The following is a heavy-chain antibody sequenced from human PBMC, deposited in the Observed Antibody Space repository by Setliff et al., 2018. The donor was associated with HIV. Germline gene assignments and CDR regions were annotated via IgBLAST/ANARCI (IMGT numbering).Heavy chain of an antibody. D-gene: IGHD1-26*01. CDR2: IWYDGSNK. CDR1: GFTFSSYG. Sequence: PGGSLRLSCAASGFTFSSYGMHWVRQAPGKGLEWVAVIWYDGSNKYYADSVKGRFTISRDNAKNSLYLQMGSLRAEDTAVYYCAPLVGATGAPSYWGQGTLVTVSS. V-gene: IGHV3-33*03. CDR3: APLVGATGAPSY. J-gene: IGHJ4*02.